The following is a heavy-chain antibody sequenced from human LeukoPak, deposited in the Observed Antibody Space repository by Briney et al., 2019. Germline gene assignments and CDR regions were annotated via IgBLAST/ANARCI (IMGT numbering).Heavy chain of an antibody. V-gene: IGHV3-30*03. D-gene: IGHD4/OR15-4a*01. J-gene: IGHJ6*02. Sequence: GGSLRLSCAASGFTFSTFWMSWVRQAPGKGLEWVAVISYDGSHKYSADSVKGRFTISRDNSKNTLYLQMNSLRTEDTAVYFCSASRPHYGDYYGLGVWGHGTTVTVSS. CDR1: GFTFSTFW. CDR2: ISYDGSHK. CDR3: SASRPHYGDYYGLGV.